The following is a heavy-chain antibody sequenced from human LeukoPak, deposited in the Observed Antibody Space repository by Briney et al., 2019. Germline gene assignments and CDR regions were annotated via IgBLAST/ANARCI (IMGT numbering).Heavy chain of an antibody. Sequence: RAGGSLRLSCAASGFTFSSYDMHWVRQATGKGLEWVSAIGTAGDTYYPGSVKGRFTISRENAKNSLYLQMNSLRAGDTAVYYCARASPYLYYDYVWGQLGGADKRFDYWGQGTLVTVSS. CDR1: GFTFSSYD. V-gene: IGHV3-13*01. CDR3: ARASPYLYYDYVWGQLGGADKRFDY. J-gene: IGHJ4*02. D-gene: IGHD3-16*01. CDR2: IGTAGDT.